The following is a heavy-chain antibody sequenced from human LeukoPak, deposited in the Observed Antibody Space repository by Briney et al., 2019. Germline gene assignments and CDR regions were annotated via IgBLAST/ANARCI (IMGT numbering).Heavy chain of an antibody. D-gene: IGHD3-9*01. J-gene: IGHJ4*02. Sequence: GGSLRLSCAASGFTFGSYAMSWVRQAPGKGLEWVSAISGSGGSTYYADSVKGRFTISRDNSKNTLYLQMNSLRAEGTAVYYCAKAPHYDILTGYYFDYWGQGTLVTVSS. V-gene: IGHV3-23*01. CDR1: GFTFGSYA. CDR3: AKAPHYDILTGYYFDY. CDR2: ISGSGGST.